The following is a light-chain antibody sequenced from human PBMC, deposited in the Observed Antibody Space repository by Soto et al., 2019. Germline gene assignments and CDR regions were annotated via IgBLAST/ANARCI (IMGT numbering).Light chain of an antibody. Sequence: EVVLTQSPATLSLSPGEAATLSCRASESVSSSYLAWYQQNPGQPPRLLIYDASSRATGIPSRFSGSGSGTEFTLTISSLKSEDFAVYYCQQYDNWPRTFGQGTKVDIK. CDR2: DAS. J-gene: IGKJ1*01. CDR1: ESVSSSY. V-gene: IGKV3-15*01. CDR3: QQYDNWPRT.